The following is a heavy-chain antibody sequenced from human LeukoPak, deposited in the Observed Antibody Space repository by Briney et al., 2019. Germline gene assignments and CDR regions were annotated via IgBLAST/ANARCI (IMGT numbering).Heavy chain of an antibody. Sequence: GESLKISCKGSGYSFTSYWIGWVRQMPGKGLEWMGIIYPGDSDIRYSPSFQGQVTISADKSISTAYLQWSSLKASDTAMYYCVLAGSGSFLTGDYNDAFDIWGQGTMVTVSS. CDR3: VLAGSGSFLTGDYNDAFDI. D-gene: IGHD3-10*01. CDR2: IYPGDSDI. J-gene: IGHJ3*02. CDR1: GYSFTSYW. V-gene: IGHV5-51*01.